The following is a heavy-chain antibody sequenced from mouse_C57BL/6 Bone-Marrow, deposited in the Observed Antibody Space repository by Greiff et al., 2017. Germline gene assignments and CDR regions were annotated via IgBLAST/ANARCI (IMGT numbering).Heavy chain of an antibody. CDR3: TAPIITTEYVDY. V-gene: IGHV14-1*01. J-gene: IGHJ2*01. CDR1: GFNIKDYY. Sequence: EVKLVESGAELVRPGASVKLSCTASGFNIKDYYMHWVKQRPEQGLEWIGRIDPEDGATEYAPQFQGKATMTADTSSNTAYLQLISLTSEDTAVYYCTAPIITTEYVDYWGQGTTLTVSS. CDR2: IDPEDGAT. D-gene: IGHD1-1*01.